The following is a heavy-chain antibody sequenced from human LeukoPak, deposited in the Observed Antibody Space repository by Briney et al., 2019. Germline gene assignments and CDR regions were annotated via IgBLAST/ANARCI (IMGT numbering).Heavy chain of an antibody. D-gene: IGHD6-13*01. J-gene: IGHJ6*03. CDR1: GFTFSSYG. CDR3: ASSPSAGYYYYYYMDV. CDR2: ISGSGGST. Sequence: GGSLRLSCAASGFTFSSYGMSWVRQAPGKGLEWVSGISGSGGSTYYADSVKGRFTISRDNSKNTLYLQMNSLRAEDTAVYYCASSPSAGYYYYYYMDVWGKGTTVTVSS. V-gene: IGHV3-23*01.